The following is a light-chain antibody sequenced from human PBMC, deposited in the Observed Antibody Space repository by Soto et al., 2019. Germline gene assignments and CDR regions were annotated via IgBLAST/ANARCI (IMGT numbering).Light chain of an antibody. V-gene: IGKV3-20*01. J-gene: IGKJ1*01. CDR2: GAS. CDR3: QQYVSSPWA. CDR1: QSVTNSF. Sequence: EVVLAQYPGTLSLAPGERATLSCGASQSVTNSFLAWYQQKPGQAPRLLIYGASRRATGIPDRFTGSGSGTDFTLTISRLEPEDFAVYYCQQYVSSPWAFGQGTKVDIK.